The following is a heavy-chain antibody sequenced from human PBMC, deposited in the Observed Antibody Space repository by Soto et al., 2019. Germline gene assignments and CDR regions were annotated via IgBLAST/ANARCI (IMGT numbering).Heavy chain of an antibody. J-gene: IGHJ3*02. Sequence: ASVKVSCKASGYTFTSYGISWVRQAPGQGLEWMGWISAYNGNTNYAQKLQGRVTMTTDTSTSTAYMELRSLRSDDTAGYYCARVPRTGWFDAAFDIWGQGTMGTIS. V-gene: IGHV1-18*04. CDR3: ARVPRTGWFDAAFDI. CDR2: ISAYNGNT. D-gene: IGHD3-10*01. CDR1: GYTFTSYG.